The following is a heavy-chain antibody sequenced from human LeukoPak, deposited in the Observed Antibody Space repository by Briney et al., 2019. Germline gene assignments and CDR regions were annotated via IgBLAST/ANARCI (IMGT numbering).Heavy chain of an antibody. D-gene: IGHD4-23*01. J-gene: IGHJ4*02. V-gene: IGHV3-23*01. CDR2: ISGSGGNT. CDR1: GFTFSSYW. CDR3: ARDKYGGPGGFFDY. Sequence: GGSLRLSCAASGFTFSSYWMHWVRHAPGKGLVWVSGISGSGGNTYYADSLKGRFTISRDNSKNTLYLQMNSLRAEDTAVYYCARDKYGGPGGFFDYWGQGTLVTVSS.